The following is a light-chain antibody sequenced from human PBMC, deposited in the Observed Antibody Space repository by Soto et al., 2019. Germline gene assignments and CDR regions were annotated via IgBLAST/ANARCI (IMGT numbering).Light chain of an antibody. J-gene: IGKJ1*01. V-gene: IGKV3-20*01. CDR2: GAS. CDR1: QSVSSSY. Sequence: ETVLTQSPGTLSLSPGERATLFCRASQSVSSSYLAWYQQNPGQAPRLLIYGASSRATGIPDRFSGSGSGTDFTLTTSRLEPEDFAVYYCQQHGSSPPSWTFGQGTKVEIK. CDR3: QQHGSSPPSWT.